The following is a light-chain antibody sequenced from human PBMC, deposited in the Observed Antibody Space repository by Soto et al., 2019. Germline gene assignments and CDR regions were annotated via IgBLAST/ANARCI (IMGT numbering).Light chain of an antibody. J-gene: IGLJ1*01. CDR3: VSYTTSVYYA. CDR1: SSDVGNYIF. CDR2: DIN. Sequence: QSALTHPTSVSWSPGQAITISCTGTSSDVGNYIFVSWYRQHPGKAPKLMIYDINNRPSGVSNRFSGSKSGNTASLTISGLQAEDEADHYCVSYTTSVYYAFGTATKVTVL. V-gene: IGLV2-14*01.